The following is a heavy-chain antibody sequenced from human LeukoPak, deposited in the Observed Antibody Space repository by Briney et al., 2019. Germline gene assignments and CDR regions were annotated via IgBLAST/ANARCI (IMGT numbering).Heavy chain of an antibody. V-gene: IGHV3-33*01. J-gene: IGHJ3*02. CDR3: ARDRYSYGPGDI. CDR2: IWYDGSNK. D-gene: IGHD5-18*01. Sequence: GGSLRLAWAASGFTFSSYGMHWVRQAPGKGLEWVAVIWYDGSNKYYADSVKGRFTISRDNSKNTLYLQMHSLRAEDTAVYYCARDRYSYGPGDIWGQGTMLTVSS. CDR1: GFTFSSYG.